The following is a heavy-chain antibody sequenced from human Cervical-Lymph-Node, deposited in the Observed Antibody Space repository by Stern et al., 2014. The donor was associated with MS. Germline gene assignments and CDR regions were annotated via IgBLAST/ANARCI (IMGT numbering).Heavy chain of an antibody. V-gene: IGHV1-18*04. Sequence: QVQLVQSGPEVKKPGASVKVSCKASGYTFTSYGIAWVRQAPGQGLEWMGWISAYNGNTNYERKLQGRVTLTTSTTTSTAYMELRSLRSDDTAIYFCARSGTRVPRGYWGQGTLITVSS. J-gene: IGHJ4*02. D-gene: IGHD6-25*01. CDR1: GYTFTSYG. CDR3: ARSGTRVPRGY. CDR2: ISAYNGNT.